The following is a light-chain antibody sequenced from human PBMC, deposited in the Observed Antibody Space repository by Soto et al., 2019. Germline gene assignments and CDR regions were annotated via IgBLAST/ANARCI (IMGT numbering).Light chain of an antibody. Sequence: DSQRSQSPSTLSASVGDRVTITCRASQSTSSYLAWYQQKPGKAPKLLIYDASTLQSGVPSRFSGSGSGTDFTLTISSLQPEDFATYYCQQSYSTPPTFGQGTKVDI. CDR3: QQSYSTPPT. CDR1: QSTSSY. CDR2: DAS. V-gene: IGKV1-39*01. J-gene: IGKJ1*01.